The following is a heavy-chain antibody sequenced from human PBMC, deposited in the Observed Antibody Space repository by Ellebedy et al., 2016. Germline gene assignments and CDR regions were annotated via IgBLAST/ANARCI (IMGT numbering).Heavy chain of an antibody. Sequence: GESLKISXAASGFTFSSYWMSWVRQAPGKGLEWVANIKQDGSEKYYADSVKGRVTISRDNAKNSLYLQMNSLRADDTAVYYCARDVGDYLNYYYYSMDVWGQGTTVTVSS. CDR3: ARDVGDYLNYYYYSMDV. V-gene: IGHV3-7*01. D-gene: IGHD4-17*01. J-gene: IGHJ6*02. CDR2: IKQDGSEK. CDR1: GFTFSSYW.